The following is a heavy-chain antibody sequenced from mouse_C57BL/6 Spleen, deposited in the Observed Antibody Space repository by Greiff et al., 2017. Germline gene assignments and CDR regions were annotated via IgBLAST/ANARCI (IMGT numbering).Heavy chain of an antibody. CDR3: ARGDDYDAWFAY. Sequence: EVKVEESGPGLVKPSQSLSLTCSVTGYSITSGYYWNWIRQFPGNKLEWMGYISYDGSNNYNPSLKNRISITRDTSKNQFFLKLNSVTTEDTATYYCARGDDYDAWFAYWGQGTLVTVSA. D-gene: IGHD2-4*01. J-gene: IGHJ3*01. V-gene: IGHV3-6*01. CDR1: GYSITSGYY. CDR2: ISYDGSN.